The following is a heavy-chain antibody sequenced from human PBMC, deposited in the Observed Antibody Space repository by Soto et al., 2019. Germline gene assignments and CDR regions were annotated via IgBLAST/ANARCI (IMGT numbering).Heavy chain of an antibody. V-gene: IGHV3-30*18. Sequence: GGSLRLSCAASGFTFSSYGMHWVRQAPGKGLEWVAVISYDGSNKYYADSVKGRFTISRDNSKNTLYLQMNSLRAEDTAVYYWAKDWAEWELLGQGYYYGMDVWGQGTTVTVSS. CDR3: AKDWAEWELLGQGYYYGMDV. CDR2: ISYDGSNK. J-gene: IGHJ6*02. D-gene: IGHD1-26*01. CDR1: GFTFSSYG.